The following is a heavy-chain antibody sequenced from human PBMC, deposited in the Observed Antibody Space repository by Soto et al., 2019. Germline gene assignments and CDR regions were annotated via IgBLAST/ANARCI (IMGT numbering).Heavy chain of an antibody. CDR3: ARGRFRRTWFDP. CDR2: MNPDSGNT. CDR1: GYTCTNYD. J-gene: IGHJ5*02. D-gene: IGHD3-16*01. V-gene: IGHV1-8*01. Sequence: QVQLVQSGAEVKKPGASVKVSCKASGYTCTNYDIHWVRQATGQGLEWMGWMNPDSGNTGQSKQFQGRVTMTRDTSISTAYMEMSSLRSEDTAVYYCARGRFRRTWFDPWGQGTLVTVSS.